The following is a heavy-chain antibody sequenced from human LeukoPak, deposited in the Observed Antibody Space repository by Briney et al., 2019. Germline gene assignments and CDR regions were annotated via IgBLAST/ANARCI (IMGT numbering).Heavy chain of an antibody. V-gene: IGHV6-1*01. D-gene: IGHD6-13*01. J-gene: IGHJ1*01. CDR3: VRAAAGGWFFQH. CDR1: GDNVSNNSAA. Sequence: PSQTLSLTCAISGDNVSNNSAAWNWIRQSPSRGLEWLGRTYYRSKWYNDYALSVKSRITINPDTSKNQFSLHLNSVTPDDTAVYYCVRAAAGGWFFQHWGQGTLVTVSS. CDR2: TYYRSKWYN.